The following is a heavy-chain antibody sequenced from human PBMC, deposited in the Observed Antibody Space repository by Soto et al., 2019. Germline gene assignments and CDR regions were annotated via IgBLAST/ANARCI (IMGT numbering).Heavy chain of an antibody. CDR1: GFIVSSNY. Sequence: EVQLVESGGGLIQPGGSLRLSCAASGFIVSSNYMSWVRQAPGKGLEWVSVIYSGGSTYYADSVKGRFTISRDNSKNTLYLQMNSLRAEDTAVYYCASLAPMVRGVDYWGQGTLVTVSS. CDR3: ASLAPMVRGVDY. CDR2: IYSGGST. J-gene: IGHJ4*02. V-gene: IGHV3-53*01. D-gene: IGHD3-10*01.